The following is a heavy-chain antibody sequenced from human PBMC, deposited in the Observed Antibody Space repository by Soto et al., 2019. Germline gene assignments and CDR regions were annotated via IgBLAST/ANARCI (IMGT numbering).Heavy chain of an antibody. J-gene: IGHJ4*02. V-gene: IGHV3-30*03. CDR3: ALTRRYSLLAVAGPGFEY. Sequence: PGGSLRLSCAASGFNFGVFGMHWVRQAPGKGLEWLSVLSYEGSEEYYADSVRGRFTISRDNSKNTLFLQMDCLRVDDTGVYYCALTRRYSLLAVAGPGFEYWGQGTLVPVSS. D-gene: IGHD6-19*01. CDR2: LSYEGSEE. CDR1: GFNFGVFG.